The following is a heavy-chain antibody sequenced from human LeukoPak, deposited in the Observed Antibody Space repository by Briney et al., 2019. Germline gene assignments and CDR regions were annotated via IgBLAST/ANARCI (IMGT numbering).Heavy chain of an antibody. V-gene: IGHV3-30*04. D-gene: IGHD4-23*01. J-gene: IGHJ4*02. CDR2: ISYDGSNK. CDR1: GFTFSSYA. Sequence: GGSLRLSCAASGFTFSSYAMHWVRQAPGKGLEWVAVISYDGSNKYYADSVKGRFTISRDNSKNTLYLQMNSLRAEDTAVYYCARAYGGWYFDYWGQGTLVTVSS. CDR3: ARAYGGWYFDY.